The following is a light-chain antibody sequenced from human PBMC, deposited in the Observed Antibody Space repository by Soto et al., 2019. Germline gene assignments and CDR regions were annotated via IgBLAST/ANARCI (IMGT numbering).Light chain of an antibody. Sequence: AILMTPSPSSFSASTGDRVTITCRASQGISSYLAWYQQKPGKAPKLLTYAASTLQSGVPSRFSGSGSRTDFTLIISCLQSEDFATYYCQQYYSYPLTFGGGTKVEIK. CDR1: QGISSY. CDR2: AAS. J-gene: IGKJ4*01. V-gene: IGKV1-8*01. CDR3: QQYYSYPLT.